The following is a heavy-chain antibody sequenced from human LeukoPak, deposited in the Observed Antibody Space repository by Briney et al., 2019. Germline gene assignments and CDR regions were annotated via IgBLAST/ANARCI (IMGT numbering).Heavy chain of an antibody. Sequence: PSETLSLTCGVSGGSVSSTNWWTWMRQPPGKGLEWIGEAHLDGRTNFNPSLKSRLTMSVDLSENHVSLKLTYVTAADTAVYYCAREGGFYRPLDYSGQGTLVTVSS. CDR1: GGSVSSTNW. CDR2: AHLDGRT. CDR3: AREGGFYRPLDY. V-gene: IGHV4-4*02. J-gene: IGHJ4*02. D-gene: IGHD6-25*01.